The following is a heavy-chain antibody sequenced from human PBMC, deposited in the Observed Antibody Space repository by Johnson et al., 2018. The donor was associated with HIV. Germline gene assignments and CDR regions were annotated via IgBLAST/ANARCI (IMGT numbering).Heavy chain of an antibody. CDR2: ISYDGSNK. CDR3: AREMVAAKDAFDI. Sequence: QVQLVESGGGLVQPGRSLRLSCAASGFTFSSSAMHWVRQAPGKGLEWVAVISYDGSNKYYPDSVQGRFTISRDNFKNTLYLQMDSLRAEDTAVYFCAREMVAAKDAFDIWGQGTMVTVSS. J-gene: IGHJ3*02. V-gene: IGHV3-30-3*01. D-gene: IGHD2-15*01. CDR1: GFTFSSSA.